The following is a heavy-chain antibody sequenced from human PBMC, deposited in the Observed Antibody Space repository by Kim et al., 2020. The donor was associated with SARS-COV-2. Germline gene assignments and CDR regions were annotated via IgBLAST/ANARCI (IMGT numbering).Heavy chain of an antibody. CDR3: ARGRSQYSSSSEGIWFDY. CDR1: GGSFSGYY. J-gene: IGHJ4*01. CDR2: INHSGST. D-gene: IGHD6-6*01. V-gene: IGHV4-34*01. Sequence: SETLSLTCAVYGGSFSGYYWSWIRQPPGKGLEWIGEINHSGSTNYNPSLKSRVTISVDTSKNQFSLKLSSVTAADTAVYYCARGRSQYSSSSEGIWFDY.